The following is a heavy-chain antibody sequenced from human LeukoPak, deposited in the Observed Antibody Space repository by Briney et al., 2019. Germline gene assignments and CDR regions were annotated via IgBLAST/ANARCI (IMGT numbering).Heavy chain of an antibody. Sequence: ASVKVSCKASGYTFTSYYMHWVRQAPGQGLEGMGWINPSTGKPTYAQGFTGRFVFSLDTSVSTAYLQISSLKAEDTAVYYCARAYQPLGGLSFPDSWGQGTLVTVSS. J-gene: IGHJ5*01. CDR2: INPSTGKP. CDR3: ARAYQPLGGLSFPDS. CDR1: GYTFTSYY. D-gene: IGHD3-16*02. V-gene: IGHV7-4-1*02.